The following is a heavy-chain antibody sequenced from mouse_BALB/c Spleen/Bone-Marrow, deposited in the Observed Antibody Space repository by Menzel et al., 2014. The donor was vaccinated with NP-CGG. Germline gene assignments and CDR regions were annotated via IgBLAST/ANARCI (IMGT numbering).Heavy chain of an antibody. Sequence: QVQLKQSGAELMKPGASVKISCKATGYTFSSYWIEWVKQRPGHGLEWIGEILPGSGSTNYNEKFKGKATFTADTSSNTAYMQLSSLTSGDSAVYYCARLGRGFEYWGQGTTLTVSS. CDR2: ILPGSGST. J-gene: IGHJ2*01. D-gene: IGHD4-1*01. CDR1: GYTFSSYW. V-gene: IGHV1-9*01. CDR3: ARLGRGFEY.